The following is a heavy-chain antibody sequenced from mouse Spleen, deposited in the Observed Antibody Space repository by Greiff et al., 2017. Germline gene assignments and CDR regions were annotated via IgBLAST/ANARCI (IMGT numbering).Heavy chain of an antibody. CDR3: ARNPYYDYDGGLAY. D-gene: IGHD2-4*01. CDR2: IWRGGST. V-gene: IGHV2-5-1*01. J-gene: IGHJ3*01. Sequence: QVQLQRSGPSLVQPSQSLSITCTVSGFSLTSYGVHWVRQSPGKGLEWLGVIWRGGSTDYNAAFMSRLSITKDNSKSQVFFKMNSLQANDTAIYYCARNPYYDYDGGLAYWGQGTLVTVSA. CDR1: GFSLTSYG.